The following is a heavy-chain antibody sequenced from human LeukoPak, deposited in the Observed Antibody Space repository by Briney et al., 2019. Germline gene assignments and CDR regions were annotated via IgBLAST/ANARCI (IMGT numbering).Heavy chain of an antibody. CDR2: IYDSGRT. Sequence: SETLSLTCTVSGDSFTSYYWSWIRQPPGKGLEWIGYIYDSGRTKFNPSVKSRVTMFVNKSKDHSAHNQRYVTAADTAVLYCATINPSPPVKSRATTSVDTPKDQFSLNLRSVTAADTTVYYFARTLKMDYDFRVWYFSRWGRRSPVSVPS. J-gene: IGHJ2*01. V-gene: IGHV4-4*08. CDR3: ATINPSPPVKSRATTSVDTPKDQFSLNLRSVTAADTTVYYFARTLKMDYDFRVWYFSR. D-gene: IGHD3-10*01. CDR1: GDSFTSYY.